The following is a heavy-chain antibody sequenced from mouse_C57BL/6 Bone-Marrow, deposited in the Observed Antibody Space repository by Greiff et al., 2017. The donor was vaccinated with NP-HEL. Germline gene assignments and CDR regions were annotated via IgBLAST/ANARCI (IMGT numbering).Heavy chain of an antibody. CDR1: GYTFTDYY. CDR2: INPYNGGT. V-gene: IGHV1-19*01. J-gene: IGHJ1*03. D-gene: IGHD1-2*01. Sequence: VQLQQSGPVLVKPGASVKMSCKASGYTFTDYYMNWVKQSHGKSLEWIGVINPYNGGTSYNQKFKGKATLTVEKSSSTAYMELNSLTSEDSAVYYCARSLLRPWYFDVWGTGTTVTVSS. CDR3: ARSLLRPWYFDV.